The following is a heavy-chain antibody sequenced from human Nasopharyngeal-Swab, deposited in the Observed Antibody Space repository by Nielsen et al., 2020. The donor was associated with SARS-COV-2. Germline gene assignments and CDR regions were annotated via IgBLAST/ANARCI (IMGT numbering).Heavy chain of an antibody. J-gene: IGHJ6*02. V-gene: IGHV4-59*01. Sequence: WIRQPPGKGLEWIGYIYYSGSTNYNPSLKSRVTISVDTSKNQFSLKLSSGTAADTAVYYCARVDYYYYGMDVWGQGTTVTVSS. CDR2: IYYSGST. CDR3: ARVDYYYYGMDV.